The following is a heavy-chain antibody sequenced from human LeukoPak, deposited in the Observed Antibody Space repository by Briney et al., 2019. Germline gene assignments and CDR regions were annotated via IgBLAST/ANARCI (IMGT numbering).Heavy chain of an antibody. V-gene: IGHV1-69*13. CDR3: ARVIAAAGTRYYFDY. CDR1: GGTFSSYA. D-gene: IGHD6-13*01. Sequence: SVKVSCKASGGTFSSYAISWVRQAPGQGLEWMGGIIPIFGTANYAQKFQGRVTITADESTSTAYMELSSLRSEDTAVYYCARVIAAAGTRYYFDYWGQGTLVTVSS. J-gene: IGHJ4*02. CDR2: IIPIFGTA.